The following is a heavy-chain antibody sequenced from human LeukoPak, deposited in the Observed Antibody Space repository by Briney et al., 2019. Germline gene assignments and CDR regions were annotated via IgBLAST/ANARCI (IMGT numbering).Heavy chain of an antibody. CDR3: ARDGSDNWGLFDN. J-gene: IGHJ4*02. CDR1: GGSISGTSYC. V-gene: IGHV4-39*07. D-gene: IGHD1-1*01. Sequence: SETLSLTCSVSGGSISGTSYCWGWIRQPPGKGPEWIGSHYHTGGIYHNPSLNSRVTILVDTSKNQFSLKLSSVTDADTAVYYCARDGSDNWGLFDNWGRGTLVTVSS. CDR2: HYHTGGI.